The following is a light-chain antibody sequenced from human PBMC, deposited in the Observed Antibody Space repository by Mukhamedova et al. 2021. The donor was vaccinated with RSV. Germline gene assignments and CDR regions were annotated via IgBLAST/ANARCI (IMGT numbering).Light chain of an antibody. Sequence: RASQGISSALAWYQQKPGQAPRLLIYGASTRATGIPARFSGSGSGTEFTLTISSMQSEDFAVYYCQQYNNWPPWTFGQGTKVEI. CDR3: QQYNNWPPWT. V-gene: IGKV3-15*01. J-gene: IGKJ1*01. CDR2: GAS. CDR1: QGISSA.